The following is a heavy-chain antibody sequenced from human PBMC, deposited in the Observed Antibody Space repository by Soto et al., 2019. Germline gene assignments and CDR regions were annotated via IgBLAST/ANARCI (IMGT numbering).Heavy chain of an antibody. V-gene: IGHV4-30-4*08. D-gene: IGHD2-21*02. CDR2: IHHSGAF. CDR1: GGCINRDSSH. J-gene: IGHJ6*02. CDR3: AREDDGGDSLDV. Sequence: SETLSLTSTVGGGCINRDSSHWSWLRQSPGKGLEWIGYIHHSGAFLYNPSFKSRLTISVDTSKNQFSLHLSSVTDADTAVYFCAREDDGGDSLDVWGQGTTVTVSS.